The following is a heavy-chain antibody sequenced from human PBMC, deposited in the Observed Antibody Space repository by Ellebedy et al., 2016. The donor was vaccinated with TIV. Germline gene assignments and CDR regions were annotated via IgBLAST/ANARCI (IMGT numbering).Heavy chain of an antibody. CDR3: GVGDHGYEFDY. CDR2: FSGSGART. V-gene: IGHV3-23*01. D-gene: IGHD1-26*01. Sequence: GGSLRLXXAASGFTISIFAMNWVRQSPGKGLQWVSAFSGSGARTHYIDSVKGRFTISRDDSKNTVYLQMDSLRVEDTAVYYCGVGDHGYEFDYWGQGTRVIVSS. J-gene: IGHJ4*02. CDR1: GFTISIFA.